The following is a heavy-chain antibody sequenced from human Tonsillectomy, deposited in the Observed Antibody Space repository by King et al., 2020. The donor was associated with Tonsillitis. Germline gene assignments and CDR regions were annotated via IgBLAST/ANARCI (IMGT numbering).Heavy chain of an antibody. CDR1: GFTFSSYW. V-gene: IGHV3-7*01. Sequence: VQLVESGGGLVQPGGSLRLSCAASGFTFSSYWMSWVRQAPGKGLEWVANIKQDGGDKYYVDSVKGRFTISRDNPKNSLYLQMTSLRAEDTAVYCCARALFDAFDIWGQGTMVTVSS. J-gene: IGHJ3*02. CDR3: ARALFDAFDI. CDR2: IKQDGGDK.